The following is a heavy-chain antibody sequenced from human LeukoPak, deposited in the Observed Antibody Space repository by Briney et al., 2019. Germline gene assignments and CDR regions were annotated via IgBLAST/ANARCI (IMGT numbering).Heavy chain of an antibody. CDR1: GFAFNNDA. Sequence: GGSLRLSCAASGFAFNNDAMTWVRQPPGKGLEWVSTIVGDSTIEYYADSVKGRFTISSDNSKTMLFLHMNSLRAEDTAIYYCARQPYFYYYLDVWGKGTTVTLTS. D-gene: IGHD5-18*01. V-gene: IGHV3-23*01. CDR2: IVGDSTIE. J-gene: IGHJ6*03. CDR3: ARQPYFYYYLDV.